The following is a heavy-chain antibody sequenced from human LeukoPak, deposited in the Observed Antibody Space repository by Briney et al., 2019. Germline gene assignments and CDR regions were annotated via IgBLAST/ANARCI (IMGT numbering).Heavy chain of an antibody. V-gene: IGHV4-59*01. CDR1: GGSISSYY. CDR2: IYYSGST. CDR3: ARGRAPDAFDI. J-gene: IGHJ3*02. Sequence: SETLSPTCTVSGGSISSYYWSWIRQPPGKGLEWIGYIYYSGSTNYNPSLKSRVTISVDTSKNQFSLKLSSVTAADTAVYYCARGRAPDAFDIWGQGTMVTVSS.